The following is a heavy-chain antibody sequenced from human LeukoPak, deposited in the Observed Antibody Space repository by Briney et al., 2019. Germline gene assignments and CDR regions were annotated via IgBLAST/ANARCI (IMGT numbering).Heavy chain of an antibody. J-gene: IGHJ5*02. V-gene: IGHV3-11*01. D-gene: IGHD3-10*01. CDR3: ARGQYYYGSGSSGPNWFDP. CDR2: ISSSGSTI. Sequence: GGSLRLSCAASGFTFSDYYMSWIRQAPGKGLEWVSYISSSGSTIYYADSVKGRFTISRDNAKSSLYLQMNSLRAEDTAVYYCARGQYYYGSGSSGPNWFDPWGQGTLVTVS. CDR1: GFTFSDYY.